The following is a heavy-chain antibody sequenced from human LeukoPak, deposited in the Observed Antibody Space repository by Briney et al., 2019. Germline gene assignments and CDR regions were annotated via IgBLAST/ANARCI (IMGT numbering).Heavy chain of an antibody. CDR1: GGSISTYY. J-gene: IGHJ6*03. CDR3: ARPQLRYCSSTSCRYMDV. CDR2: IYYSGRT. Sequence: PSETLSLTCTVSGGSISTYYWNWIRQPPGKGLEWIGYIYYSGRTNYNPSLKSRVSISIDTSKNQFSLKLSSVTAADTAVYYCARPQLRYCSSTSCRYMDVWGKGTTVTISS. D-gene: IGHD2-2*01. V-gene: IGHV4-59*12.